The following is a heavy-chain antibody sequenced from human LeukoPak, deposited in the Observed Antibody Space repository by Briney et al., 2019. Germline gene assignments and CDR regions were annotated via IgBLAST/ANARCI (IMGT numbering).Heavy chain of an antibody. CDR3: ARVMYSYGPYFAY. V-gene: IGHV4-61*02. J-gene: IGHJ4*02. CDR2: IYTSGST. D-gene: IGHD5-18*01. Sequence: SETLSLTCTVSGGSISSGSYYWSWIRQPAGKGLEWIGRIYTSGSTNYNPSLKSRVTISVDTSKNQFSLKLSSVTAADTAVYYCARVMYSYGPYFAYWGQGTLVTVSS. CDR1: GGSISSGSYY.